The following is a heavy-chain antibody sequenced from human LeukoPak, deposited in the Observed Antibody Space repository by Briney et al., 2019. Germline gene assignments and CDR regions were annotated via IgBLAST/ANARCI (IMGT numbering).Heavy chain of an antibody. V-gene: IGHV1-58*01. CDR2: IVVGSGNT. CDR3: AADRGYSSSWHRIFDAFDI. CDR1: GFTFTSSA. D-gene: IGHD6-13*01. J-gene: IGHJ3*02. Sequence: SVKVSCKASGFTFTSSAVQWVRQARGQRLEWIGWIVVGSGNTNYAQKFQERVTITRDMSTSTAYMELSSLRSEDAAVYYCAADRGYSSSWHRIFDAFDIWGQGTMVTVCS.